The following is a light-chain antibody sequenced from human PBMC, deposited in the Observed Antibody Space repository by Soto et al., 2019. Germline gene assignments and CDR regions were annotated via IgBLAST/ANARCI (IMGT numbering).Light chain of an antibody. J-gene: IGKJ1*01. V-gene: IGKV1-5*03. CDR3: QHYNSYSEA. CDR1: QTISSW. Sequence: DIHMTQSPSTLSGSVGYRFTITCRASQTISSWLDWYQKKKGKAPKLLIYKASTLKSGVPSRLRGSGYGTELTITISSMQTDDFATYYCQHYNSYSEAFGHGTKVDIK. CDR2: KAS.